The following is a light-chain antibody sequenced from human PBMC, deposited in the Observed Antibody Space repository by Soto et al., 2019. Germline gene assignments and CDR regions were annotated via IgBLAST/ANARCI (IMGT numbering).Light chain of an antibody. CDR2: DAS. Sequence: DIQMTQSPSSVSASVGDRVTITCRASQGINNWLAWYQQKPGKAPKLLIYDASTLESGVPSRFSGSGSGTELTLAISSLQPDDFATYYCQQYNSYPWTFGQGTKVDIK. CDR1: QGINNW. J-gene: IGKJ1*01. V-gene: IGKV1-12*01. CDR3: QQYNSYPWT.